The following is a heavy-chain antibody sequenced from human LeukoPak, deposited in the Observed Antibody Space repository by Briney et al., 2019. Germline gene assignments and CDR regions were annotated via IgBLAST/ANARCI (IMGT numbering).Heavy chain of an antibody. CDR2: IYYSGST. Sequence: PSETLSLTCTVSGGSISSYYWSWIRQPPGKGLEWIGYIYYSGSTNYNPSLKSRVTISVDTSKNQFSLKLSSVTAADTAVYYCANGGVGYYDILTGYYTGNWFDPWGQGTLVTVSS. CDR3: ANGGVGYYDILTGYYTGNWFDP. V-gene: IGHV4-59*01. CDR1: GGSISSYY. D-gene: IGHD3-9*01. J-gene: IGHJ5*02.